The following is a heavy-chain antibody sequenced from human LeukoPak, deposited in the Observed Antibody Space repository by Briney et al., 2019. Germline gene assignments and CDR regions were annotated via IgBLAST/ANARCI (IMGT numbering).Heavy chain of an antibody. D-gene: IGHD6-13*01. CDR2: ISYDGSTK. J-gene: IGHJ4*02. V-gene: IGHV3-30-3*01. Sequence: GGSQRLSWAQLAFSLLGFAMRSLRQAPGKGLEWVALISYDGSTKYYAHSVKGRFTISRDNSQNTLYLQMNSLRDEVMPVNYHARECTDQGEDGAEAGTRWITDCDYWGQGTLVTVSS. CDR1: AFSLLGFA. CDR3: ARECTDQGEDGAEAGTRWITDCDY.